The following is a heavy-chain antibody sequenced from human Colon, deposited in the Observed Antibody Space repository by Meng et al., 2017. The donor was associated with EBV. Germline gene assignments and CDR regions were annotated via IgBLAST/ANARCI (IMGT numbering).Heavy chain of an antibody. CDR2: VYHTGST. V-gene: IGHV4-4*02. J-gene: IGHJ4*02. D-gene: IGHD2-21*01. Sequence: VTLQEAGPGLVKPSGTMPLTCAVSGGSISSSHWWTWVRQPPGKGLEWIGEVYHTGSTKYNPSLKSRLTISVDKSKNQFSLNLTSVTAADTAVYYCARVWQSLTAFFDSWGQGTLVTVSS. CDR3: ARVWQSLTAFFDS. CDR1: GGSISSSHW.